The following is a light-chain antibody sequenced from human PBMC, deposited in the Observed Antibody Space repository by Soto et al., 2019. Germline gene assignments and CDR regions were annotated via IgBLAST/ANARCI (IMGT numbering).Light chain of an antibody. CDR1: QSVSSNY. Sequence: DIVLTQSACAVSLTPGERATLSCRASQSVSSNYLAWYQQKPGRAPRLLIYGASSRDTGIPDRFSGSGSGTDFTLTISRLEPEDIAVYYCQPSGGSMTFGQGTKVDIK. CDR2: GAS. J-gene: IGKJ1*01. CDR3: QPSGGSMT. V-gene: IGKV3-20*01.